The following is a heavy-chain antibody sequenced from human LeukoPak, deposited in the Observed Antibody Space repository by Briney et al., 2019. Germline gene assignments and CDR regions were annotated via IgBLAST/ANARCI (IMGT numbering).Heavy chain of an antibody. V-gene: IGHV4-39*01. CDR2: LYYTGSS. CDR1: GGSINSLNYY. D-gene: IGHD3/OR15-3a*01. Sequence: PSETLSLTCAVSGGSINSLNYYWGWIRQPPEMGLQWIGSLYYTGSSYYNPSLKSRVSISVDTSKNQFSLKLSSVTAADTAVYYCARQDYFSDYYFDFWGQGILVTVSS. CDR3: ARQDYFSDYYFDF. J-gene: IGHJ4*02.